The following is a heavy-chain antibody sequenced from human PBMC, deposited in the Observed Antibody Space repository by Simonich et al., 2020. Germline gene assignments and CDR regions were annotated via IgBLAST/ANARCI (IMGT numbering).Heavy chain of an antibody. CDR2: ISGSGGST. CDR3: AKDLGERITMIVVVIDAFDI. V-gene: IGHV3-23*01. J-gene: IGHJ3*02. D-gene: IGHD3-22*01. CDR1: GFTFSSYA. Sequence: GGGLVQPGGSLRLSCAASGFTFSSYAMSWVRQAPGKGLEWVSAISGSGGSTYYADSVKGRFTISRDNSKNTLYLQMNSRRAEDTAGYYCAKDLGERITMIVVVIDAFDIWGQGTMVTVSS.